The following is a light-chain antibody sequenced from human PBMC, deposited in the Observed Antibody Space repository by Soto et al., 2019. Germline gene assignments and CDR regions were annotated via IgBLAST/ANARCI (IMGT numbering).Light chain of an antibody. Sequence: QSALTQPASVSGSPGQSITISCTGTSSDVGGYNFVSWYQQHPGKAPKLIIYDVSNRPSGVSNRFSGSKSGNTASLTISGLQAEDEADYYCSSHTASSTPFVFGTGTKVTVL. CDR1: SSDVGGYNF. CDR2: DVS. J-gene: IGLJ1*01. V-gene: IGLV2-14*01. CDR3: SSHTASSTPFV.